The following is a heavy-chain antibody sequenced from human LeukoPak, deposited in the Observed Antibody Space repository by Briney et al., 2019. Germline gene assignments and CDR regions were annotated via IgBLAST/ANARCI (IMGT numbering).Heavy chain of an antibody. V-gene: IGHV4-4*07. CDR1: GGSISSYY. Sequence: SETLSLTCTVSGGSISSYYWSWIRQPAGKGLEWIGRIYTSGSTNYNPSLKSRVTISVDTSKNQFSLKLSSVTAADTAVYYCARVSGYSDYDKEDYYYYYYMTSGAKGPRSPSP. D-gene: IGHD5-12*01. CDR3: ARVSGYSDYDKEDYYYYYYMTS. CDR2: IYTSGST. J-gene: IGHJ6*03.